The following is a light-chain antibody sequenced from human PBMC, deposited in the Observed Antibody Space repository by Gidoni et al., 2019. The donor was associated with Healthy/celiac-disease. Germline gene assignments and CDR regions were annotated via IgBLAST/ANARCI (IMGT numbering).Light chain of an antibody. CDR2: EVS. J-gene: IGLJ2*01. Sequence: QSALTQPASVSGSPGQSLTISCTGTSSDVGGYNYVSWYQQHPGKAPKLMIYEVSNRPSGVSNRVSGSKSGNTAALTISGLQAEDEAEYYCSSYTSSSTPVVFGGGTKLTVL. CDR1: SSDVGGYNY. V-gene: IGLV2-14*01. CDR3: SSYTSSSTPVV.